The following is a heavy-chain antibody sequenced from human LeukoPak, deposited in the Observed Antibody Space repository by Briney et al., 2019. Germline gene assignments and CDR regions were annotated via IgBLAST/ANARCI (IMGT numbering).Heavy chain of an antibody. CDR1: GYTFTAYY. J-gene: IGHJ4*02. Sequence: ASVKDSCKASGYTFTAYYMHWVRQAPGPGLEWMGWINPSTGDTNYAQNFQGRVTMNRDTSISTAYMELSSLRSDDTAVYYCARSADGYTCGHFDFWGQGTLVTVSS. V-gene: IGHV1-2*02. D-gene: IGHD5-18*01. CDR2: INPSTGDT. CDR3: ARSADGYTCGHFDF.